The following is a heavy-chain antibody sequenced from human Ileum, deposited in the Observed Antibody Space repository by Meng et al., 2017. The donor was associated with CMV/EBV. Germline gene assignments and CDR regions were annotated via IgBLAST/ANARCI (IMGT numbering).Heavy chain of an antibody. Sequence: SGDTFRARYMHWVRQAPGQGLEWMGSVRPNSGLGPKYAQKFRGRLTVTADMSTTTSHMELSGLTPDDTAMYFCARGRSWYSYDSPNVWGQGTMVTVSS. CDR1: GDTFRARY. J-gene: IGHJ3*01. CDR3: ARGRSWYSYDSPNV. CDR2: VRPNSGLGP. D-gene: IGHD6-13*01. V-gene: IGHV1-2*02.